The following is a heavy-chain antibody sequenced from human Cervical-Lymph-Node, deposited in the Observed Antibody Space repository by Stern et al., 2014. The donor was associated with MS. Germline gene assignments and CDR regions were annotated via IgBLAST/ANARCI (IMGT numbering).Heavy chain of an antibody. CDR2: ISRGGSYI. D-gene: IGHD4-23*01. CDR3: ARGRGGNYRYYFDY. Sequence: EVQLVASGGGLVKPGGSLRLSCAASGFTFSSYSMNWVRQAPGKGLEWVASISRGGSYIYYADSLKGRFTISRDNAKNSLYLQMNSLRAEDTAVYYCARGRGGNYRYYFDYWGQGTLVTVSS. J-gene: IGHJ4*02. CDR1: GFTFSSYS. V-gene: IGHV3-21*01.